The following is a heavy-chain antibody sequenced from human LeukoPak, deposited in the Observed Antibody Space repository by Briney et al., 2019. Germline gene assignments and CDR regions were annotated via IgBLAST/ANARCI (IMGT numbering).Heavy chain of an antibody. J-gene: IGHJ4*02. V-gene: IGHV3-11*03. CDR1: GFTFSGYS. Sequence: GGSLRLSCAASGFTFSGYSVTWIRQTPGKGLEWVSYISNSGDHINYAESVRGRFTISRDNTKNSLYLQMDSLRAEDTAVYYCARCQYNSSPDFWGQGTLVTVSS. CDR3: ARCQYNSSPDF. CDR2: ISNSGDHI. D-gene: IGHD6-13*01.